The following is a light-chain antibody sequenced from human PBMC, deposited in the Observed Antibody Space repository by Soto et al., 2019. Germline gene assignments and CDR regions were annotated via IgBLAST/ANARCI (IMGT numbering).Light chain of an antibody. J-gene: IGLJ2*01. V-gene: IGLV1-47*01. Sequence: QSALTQPPSASGTPGQRVTISCSGSSANIGSNYVFWYLQVPGTAPKLVMFRNDQRPSGVPDRFSGSKSGTSASLAISGLRSDDEADYYCATWDDSLSGVVFGGGTQLTVL. CDR2: RND. CDR3: ATWDDSLSGVV. CDR1: SANIGSNY.